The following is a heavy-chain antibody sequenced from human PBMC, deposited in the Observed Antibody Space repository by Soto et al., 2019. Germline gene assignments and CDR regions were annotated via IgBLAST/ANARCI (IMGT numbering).Heavy chain of an antibody. J-gene: IGHJ4*02. CDR1: GYTFTNYG. D-gene: IGHD4-17*01. CDR3: ARGDYGGNSDFLSN. Sequence: QVQLVQSGAEVKKPGASVKVSCKASGYTFTNYGISWVRQAPGQGLEWMGWISVYNGNTNYAQKFQGRVTMTTDTSTSTAYMELRTLRSDDTAVYYCARGDYGGNSDFLSNWGQGTLVTVSS. CDR2: ISVYNGNT. V-gene: IGHV1-18*04.